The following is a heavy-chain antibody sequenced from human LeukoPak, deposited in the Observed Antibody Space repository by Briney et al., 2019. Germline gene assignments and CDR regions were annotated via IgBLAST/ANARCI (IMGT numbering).Heavy chain of an antibody. CDR3: TPMVQGVIPSG. CDR2: ISSSSSYI. V-gene: IGHV3-21*01. D-gene: IGHD3-10*01. J-gene: IGHJ4*02. CDR1: GFTFSSYS. Sequence: PGGSLRLSCAASGFTFSSYSMNWVRQAPGTGLEWVSSISSSSSYIYYADSVKGRFTISRDNAKNSLYLQMNSLRAEDTAVYYCTPMVQGVIPSGWGQGTLVTVSS.